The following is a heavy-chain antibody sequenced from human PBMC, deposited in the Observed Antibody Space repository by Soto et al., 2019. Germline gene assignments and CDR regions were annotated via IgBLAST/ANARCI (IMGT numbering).Heavy chain of an antibody. CDR1: GGTFSTYS. V-gene: IGHV1-69*02. CDR2: IIPMLGIR. CDR3: TIGSWSGEVFDI. J-gene: IGHJ3*02. D-gene: IGHD2-21*01. Sequence: QVQLVQSGAEVKKPGSSVKVSCKDSGGTFSTYSMFWVRQAPGQGLEWMGRIIPMLGIRNYAQRFQDRVTITADKHTATAHMELSSLRSEDTALYYCTIGSWSGEVFDIWGQGTMVTVSS.